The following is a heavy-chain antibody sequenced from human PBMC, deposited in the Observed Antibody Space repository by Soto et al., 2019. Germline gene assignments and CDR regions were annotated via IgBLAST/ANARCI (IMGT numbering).Heavy chain of an antibody. J-gene: IGHJ6*03. CDR3: TTVCEDIVATIPSGLHYYYYMDV. D-gene: IGHD5-12*01. Sequence: PGGSLRLSCAASGFTFSNAWMSWVRQAPGKGLEWVGRIKSKTDGGTTDYAAPVKGRFTISRDDSKNTLYLQMNSLKTEDTAVYYCTTVCEDIVATIPSGLHYYYYMDVWGKGTTVTVSS. CDR2: IKSKTDGGTT. CDR1: GFTFSNAW. V-gene: IGHV3-15*01.